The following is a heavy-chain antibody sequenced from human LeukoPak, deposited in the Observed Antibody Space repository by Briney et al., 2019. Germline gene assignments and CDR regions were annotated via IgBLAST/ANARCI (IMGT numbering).Heavy chain of an antibody. CDR3: AGPYCSSTSCYVWFDP. D-gene: IGHD2-2*01. V-gene: IGHV1-2*02. J-gene: IGHJ5*02. Sequence: ASVKVSCKASGYTFTGYYMHWVRQAPGQGLEWMGWINPNSGGTNYAQKFQGRVTMTRDTSISTAYMELSRLRSDDTAVYYCAGPYCSSTSCYVWFDPWGQGTLVTVSS. CDR1: GYTFTGYY. CDR2: INPNSGGT.